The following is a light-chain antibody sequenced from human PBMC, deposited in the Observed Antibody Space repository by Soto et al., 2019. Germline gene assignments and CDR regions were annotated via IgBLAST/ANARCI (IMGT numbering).Light chain of an antibody. CDR2: EVT. CDR1: TSDVGSYNL. J-gene: IGLJ2*01. Sequence: QSVLTQPASVSGSPVQSITISCTGTTSDVGSYNLVSWYQHHPGKAPRLMIFEVTRRPSGVSNRFSGSKSGNTASLTISGLLAEDEAACYCCSHAGSSTHVVFGGGTQLTVL. V-gene: IGLV2-23*02. CDR3: CSHAGSSTHVV.